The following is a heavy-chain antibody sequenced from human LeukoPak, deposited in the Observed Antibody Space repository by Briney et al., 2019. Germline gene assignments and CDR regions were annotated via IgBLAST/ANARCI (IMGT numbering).Heavy chain of an antibody. V-gene: IGHV1-2*02. CDR2: INPNSGGT. Sequence: ASVKVSCKASGYTFTGYYMHWVQQAPGQGLEWMGWINPNSGGTNYAQKFQGRVTMTRDTSISTAYMELSRLRSDDTAVYYCARGGEYSYGWKNYYYMDVWGKGTTVTVSS. CDR3: ARGGEYSYGWKNYYYMDV. J-gene: IGHJ6*03. D-gene: IGHD5-18*01. CDR1: GYTFTGYY.